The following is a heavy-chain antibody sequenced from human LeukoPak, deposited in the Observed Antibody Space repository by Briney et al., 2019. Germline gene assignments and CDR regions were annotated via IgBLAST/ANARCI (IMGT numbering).Heavy chain of an antibody. D-gene: IGHD2-2*03. CDR2: IDPSDSYT. J-gene: IGHJ4*02. V-gene: IGHV5-10-1*01. Sequence: PGESLRISCKGSGYSFTSYWISWVRQMPGKGLEWVGRIDPSDSYTNYSPSFQGHVTISADKSISTAYLQWSSLKASDTAMYYCASQPGYCSSTSCYEYYWGQGTLVTVSS. CDR3: ASQPGYCSSTSCYEYY. CDR1: GYSFTSYW.